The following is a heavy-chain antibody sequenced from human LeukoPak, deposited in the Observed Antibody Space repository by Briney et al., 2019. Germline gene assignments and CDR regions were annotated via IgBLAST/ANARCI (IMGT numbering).Heavy chain of an antibody. Sequence: ASVKVSCKASGYTFTSYDINWVRQATGQGLEWMGWMNPNSGNTGYAQKFQGRVTMTRNTSIRTAYMELSSLRSEDTAVYYCARGPPQSWQQQLVPWGYYYYYYMDVWGKGTTVTVSS. V-gene: IGHV1-8*01. CDR1: GYTFTSYD. CDR2: MNPNSGNT. J-gene: IGHJ6*03. D-gene: IGHD6-13*01. CDR3: ARGPPQSWQQQLVPWGYYYYYYMDV.